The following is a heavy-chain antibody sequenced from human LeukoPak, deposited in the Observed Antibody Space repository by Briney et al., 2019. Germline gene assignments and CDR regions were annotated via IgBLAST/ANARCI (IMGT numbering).Heavy chain of an antibody. J-gene: IGHJ4*02. CDR2: ISSSSSYI. Sequence: PGRSLRLSCAASGFTFSSYGMNWVRQAPGKGLEWVSSISSSSSYIYYADSVKGRFTISRDNAKNSLYLQMNSLRAEDTAVYYCARADIVATGGDYWGQGTLVTVSS. CDR1: GFTFSSYG. D-gene: IGHD5-12*01. V-gene: IGHV3-21*01. CDR3: ARADIVATGGDY.